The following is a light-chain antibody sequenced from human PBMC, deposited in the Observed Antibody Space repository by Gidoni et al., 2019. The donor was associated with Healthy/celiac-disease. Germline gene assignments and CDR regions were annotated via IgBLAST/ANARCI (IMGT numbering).Light chain of an antibody. J-gene: IGKJ1*01. Sequence: DIQMTQSPSSLSASVGDRVTITCRASQGIRKYLGWYQQKPGKAPKRLIYAASSLQSGVPSRFSGSGSGTEFTLTIISLQPEDFATYYCLQHNSYPRTFGQGTKVEIK. CDR3: LQHNSYPRT. V-gene: IGKV1-17*01. CDR1: QGIRKY. CDR2: AAS.